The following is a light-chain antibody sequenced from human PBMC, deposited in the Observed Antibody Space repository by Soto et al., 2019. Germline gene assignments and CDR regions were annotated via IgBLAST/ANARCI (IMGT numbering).Light chain of an antibody. Sequence: DFQMTQSPSTLSASVGDRVTITCRASRSLNGWLAWYQQKPGKAPKLLIYKVSTLESGVPSRFSGRGSGTEFTLTISSLQPDDSATYYCQQYYGAWTFGQGTKVEIK. J-gene: IGKJ1*01. V-gene: IGKV1-5*03. CDR2: KVS. CDR3: QQYYGAWT. CDR1: RSLNGW.